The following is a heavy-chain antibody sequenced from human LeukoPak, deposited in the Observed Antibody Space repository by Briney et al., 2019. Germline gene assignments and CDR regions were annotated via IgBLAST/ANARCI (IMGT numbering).Heavy chain of an antibody. CDR3: AKDIGDYGDYGVDY. CDR2: IGWNSGSI. Sequence: GGSLSLSYAASGFTFDEYAMHWVRQAPGKGLESVSCIGWNSGSIGYADSVKARFTISRDNAKNSLYLQMNSLRPEDTALYYCAKDIGDYGDYGVDYWGQGTLVTVSS. J-gene: IGHJ4*02. V-gene: IGHV3-9*01. CDR1: GFTFDEYA. D-gene: IGHD4-17*01.